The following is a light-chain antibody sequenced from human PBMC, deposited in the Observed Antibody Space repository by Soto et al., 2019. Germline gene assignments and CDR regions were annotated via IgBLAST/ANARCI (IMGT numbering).Light chain of an antibody. CDR2: LSNDGSH. J-gene: IGLJ2*01. Sequence: QPVLTQSPSASASLGASVKLTCTLSSGHSSYATAWHQQQQEKGPRYLMKLSNDGSHSKGDGIPDRFSGSSSGAERYLTIAGLQSEDEADYYCQTWDTGARVVFGGGTKLTVL. V-gene: IGLV4-69*01. CDR1: SGHSSYA. CDR3: QTWDTGARVV.